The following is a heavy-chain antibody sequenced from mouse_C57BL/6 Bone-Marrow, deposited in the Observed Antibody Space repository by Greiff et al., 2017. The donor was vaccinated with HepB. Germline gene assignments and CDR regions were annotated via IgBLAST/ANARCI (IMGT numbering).Heavy chain of an antibody. CDR2: ISSGSSTI. J-gene: IGHJ2*01. CDR1: GFTFSDYG. Sequence: EVQLQESGGGLVKPGGSLKLSCAASGFTFSDYGMHWVRQAPEKGLEWVAYISSGSSTIYYADTVKGRFTISRDNAENTLFLQMTSLRSEDTAMYYCARERAGGREGFDYWGQGTTLTVSS. V-gene: IGHV5-17*01. D-gene: IGHD3-1*01. CDR3: ARERAGGREGFDY.